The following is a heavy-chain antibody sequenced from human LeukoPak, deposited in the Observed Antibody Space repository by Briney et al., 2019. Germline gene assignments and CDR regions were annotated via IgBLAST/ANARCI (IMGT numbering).Heavy chain of an antibody. CDR1: GFTFSNAW. V-gene: IGHV3-15*01. Sequence: PGGSLRLSCAASGFTFSNAWMSWVRQAPGKGLEWVGRIKSKTDGGTTDYAAPVKGRFTISRDDSKNTLYLQMNGLKTEDTAVYYCTTYHVLLWFGESPAGAFDIWGQGTMVTVSS. D-gene: IGHD3-10*01. CDR3: TTYHVLLWFGESPAGAFDI. CDR2: IKSKTDGGTT. J-gene: IGHJ3*02.